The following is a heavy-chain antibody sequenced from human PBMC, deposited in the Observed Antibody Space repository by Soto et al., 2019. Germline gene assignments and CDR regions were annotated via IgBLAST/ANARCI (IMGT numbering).Heavy chain of an antibody. D-gene: IGHD5-12*01. Sequence: SETLSLTCXVSGGSISSGGYYWSWIRQHPGKGLEWIGYIYYSGSTYYNPSLKSRVTISVDTSKNQFSLKLSSVTAADTAGYYCARTGGYDHLIEYWGQGTLVTVSS. CDR2: IYYSGST. J-gene: IGHJ4*02. CDR1: GGSISSGGYY. V-gene: IGHV4-31*03. CDR3: ARTGGYDHLIEY.